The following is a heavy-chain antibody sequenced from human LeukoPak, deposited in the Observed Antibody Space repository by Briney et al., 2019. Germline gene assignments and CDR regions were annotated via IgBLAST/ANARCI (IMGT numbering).Heavy chain of an antibody. CDR2: INHSGST. Sequence: PSETLSLTCAVYGGSFSGYYWSWIRQPPGKGLEWIGEINHSGSTNYNPSLKSRVTISVDKSKNQFSLKLSSVTAADTAVYYCAGAVAGGGYYFDYWGQGTLVTVSS. V-gene: IGHV4-34*01. CDR3: AGAVAGGGYYFDY. CDR1: GGSFSGYY. J-gene: IGHJ4*02. D-gene: IGHD6-19*01.